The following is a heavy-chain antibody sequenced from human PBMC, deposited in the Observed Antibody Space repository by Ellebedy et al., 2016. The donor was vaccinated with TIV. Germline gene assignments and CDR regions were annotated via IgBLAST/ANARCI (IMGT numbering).Heavy chain of an antibody. J-gene: IGHJ4*02. V-gene: IGHV1-24*01. CDR3: ARDREYYGSGSYPFDY. D-gene: IGHD3-10*01. CDR2: FDPEDGET. Sequence: AASVKVSCKVSGYTLTELSMHWVRQAPGKGLEWMGGFDPEDGETIYAQKFQGRVTMTEDTSTSTAYMELRSLRSDDTAMYYCARDREYYGSGSYPFDYWGQGTLVTVSS. CDR1: GYTLTELS.